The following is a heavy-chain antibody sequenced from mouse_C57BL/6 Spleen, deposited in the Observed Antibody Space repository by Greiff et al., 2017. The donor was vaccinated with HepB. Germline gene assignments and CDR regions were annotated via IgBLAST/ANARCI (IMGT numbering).Heavy chain of an antibody. CDR1: GFTFSSYA. D-gene: IGHD2-3*01. Sequence: EVKLVESGEGLVKPGGSLKLSCAASGFTFSSYAMSWVRQTPEKRLEWVAYISSGCDYIYYADTVKGRFTISRDNARNTLYLQMSSLKSEDTAMYYCTRDGDWYFDVWGTGTTVTVSS. J-gene: IGHJ1*03. V-gene: IGHV5-9-1*02. CDR2: ISSGCDYI. CDR3: TRDGDWYFDV.